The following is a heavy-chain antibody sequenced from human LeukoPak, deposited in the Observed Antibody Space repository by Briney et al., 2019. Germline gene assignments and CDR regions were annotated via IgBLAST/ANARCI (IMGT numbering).Heavy chain of an antibody. CDR3: AKEQRGYSGYMVGSCFDP. Sequence: GGSLRLSCAASGFTFGSYSMTWVRQAPGKGLEWVSSISGSGGSTYYADSVKGRFTISRDNSKKTLYLQMNSLRAEDTALYYCAKEQRGYSGYMVGSCFDPWGQGTLVTVSS. CDR1: GFTFGSYS. CDR2: ISGSGGST. V-gene: IGHV3-23*01. D-gene: IGHD5-12*01. J-gene: IGHJ5*02.